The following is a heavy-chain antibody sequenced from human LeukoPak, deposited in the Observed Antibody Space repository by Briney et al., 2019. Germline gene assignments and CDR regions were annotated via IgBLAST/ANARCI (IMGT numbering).Heavy chain of an antibody. CDR3: ARGILRFLEWLSPLDY. V-gene: IGHV1-2*02. CDR1: GYTFIGYY. D-gene: IGHD3-3*01. CDR2: INPNSGAT. Sequence: ASVKVSCKASGYTFIGYYMHWVRQAPGQGLEWMGWINPNSGATNYAQKFQGRVTTTRDTSISTAYMELSRLRSDDTAVYYCARGILRFLEWLSPLDYWGQGTLVTVSS. J-gene: IGHJ4*02.